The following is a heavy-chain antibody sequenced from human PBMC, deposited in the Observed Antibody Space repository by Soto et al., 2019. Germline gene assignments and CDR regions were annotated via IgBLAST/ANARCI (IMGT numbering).Heavy chain of an antibody. CDR1: GYTFINYG. CDR3: ARVGGAVVAADY. V-gene: IGHV1-18*01. J-gene: IGHJ4*02. CDR2: INPDNGNT. Sequence: QVQLVQSGPEVKKPGASVKVSCKTSGYTFINYGISWVRQAPGQGLEWMGWINPDNGNTNFAQRLQGRVTMTADRPTRTAYMELRSLRFDDTAMYYCARVGGAVVAADYWGQGTLVTVSS. D-gene: IGHD2-15*01.